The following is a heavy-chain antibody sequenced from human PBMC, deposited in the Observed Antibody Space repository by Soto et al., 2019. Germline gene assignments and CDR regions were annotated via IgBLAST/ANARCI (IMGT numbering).Heavy chain of an antibody. J-gene: IGHJ6*02. CDR1: GFTFSSYG. Sequence: QVQLVESGGGVVQPGRSLRLSCAASGFTFSSYGMHWVRQAPGKGLEWVAVISYDGSNKYYADSVKGRFTISRDNSKNTLYLQMHSLRAEDTAVYYCAKAKAVYYYGMDVWGQGTTVTVSS. D-gene: IGHD2-15*01. CDR2: ISYDGSNK. V-gene: IGHV3-30*18. CDR3: AKAKAVYYYGMDV.